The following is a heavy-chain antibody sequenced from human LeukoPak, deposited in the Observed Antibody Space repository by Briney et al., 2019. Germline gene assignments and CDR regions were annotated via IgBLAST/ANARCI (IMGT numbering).Heavy chain of an antibody. CDR1: GGSISSYY. D-gene: IGHD3-3*01. J-gene: IGHJ4*02. CDR2: IYYSGST. CDR3: ARSPIWSGSPFDY. Sequence: SEALSLTCTVSGGSISSYYWSWIRQPPGKGLEWIGYIYYSGSTNYNPSLKSRVTISVDTSKNQFSLKLSSVTAADTAVYYCARSPIWSGSPFDYWGQGTLVTVSS. V-gene: IGHV4-59*01.